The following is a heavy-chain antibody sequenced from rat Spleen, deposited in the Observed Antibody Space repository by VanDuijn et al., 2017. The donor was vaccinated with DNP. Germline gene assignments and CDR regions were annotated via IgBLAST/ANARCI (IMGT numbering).Heavy chain of an antibody. J-gene: IGHJ3*01. V-gene: IGHV2-63*01. CDR1: GFSLTSYA. Sequence: QVRLRESGPGLVQPSHTLSLTCTVSGFSLTSYAVSWVRQPSGKGPEWMGKMWYDGDTAYNSALKSRLSISRDTSKSQVFLKMNSLQTDDTGTYYCTSDSLNSSSFVYWGQGSLVTVSS. CDR3: TSDSLNSSSFVY. CDR2: MWYDGDT. D-gene: IGHD1-2*01.